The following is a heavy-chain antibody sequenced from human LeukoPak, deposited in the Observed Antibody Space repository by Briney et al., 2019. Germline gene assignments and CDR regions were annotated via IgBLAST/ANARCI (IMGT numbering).Heavy chain of an antibody. J-gene: IGHJ4*02. V-gene: IGHV3-30*04. CDR2: ISYDGSNK. Sequence: PGRSLRLSCAASGFTLSSYAMHWVRQAPGKGLEWVAVISYDGSNKYYADSVKGRFTISRDNSKNTLYLQMNSLRAEDTAVYYCARDLVAGLFDYWGQGTLVTVSS. D-gene: IGHD6-19*01. CDR3: ARDLVAGLFDY. CDR1: GFTLSSYA.